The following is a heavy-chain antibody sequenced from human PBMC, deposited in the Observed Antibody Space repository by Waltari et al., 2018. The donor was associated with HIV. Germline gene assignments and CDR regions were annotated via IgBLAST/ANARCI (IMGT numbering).Heavy chain of an antibody. D-gene: IGHD3-22*01. CDR3: AKAFSDNTAYYYDF. V-gene: IGHV3-23*01. CDR1: GFAYVSYA. J-gene: IGHJ4*02. Sequence: EVQLLESGGGLVQPGGSRRLSCAASGFAYVSYAMTWVRQSPGGGLGWVAAISGSGADSFYADSVKGRFSISRDNSKNTVYLQMNNLRAADTAIYYCAKAFSDNTAYYYDFWGRGTRVTVAS. CDR2: ISGSGADS.